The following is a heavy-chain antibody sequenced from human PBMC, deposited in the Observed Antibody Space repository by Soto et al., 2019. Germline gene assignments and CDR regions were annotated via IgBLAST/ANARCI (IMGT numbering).Heavy chain of an antibody. J-gene: IGHJ4*02. CDR1: GYTFTSYG. CDR3: ARGRYGDY. V-gene: IGHV1-18*01. Sequence: QVHLVQSGAEVKKPGASVKVSCKASGYTFTSYGITWVRQAPGQGLEWMGWISAHNGNTDYAQKLQGRVIVTRDTSTSTAYMELRSLRSDGTDVYYCARGRYGDYWGQGALVTVSS. CDR2: ISAHNGNT. D-gene: IGHD1-1*01.